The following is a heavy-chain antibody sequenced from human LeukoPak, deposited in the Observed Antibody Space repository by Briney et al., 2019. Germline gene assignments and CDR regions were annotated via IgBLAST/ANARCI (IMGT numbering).Heavy chain of an antibody. J-gene: IGHJ4*02. CDR3: AKDRGLNDYDGLYYFDY. D-gene: IGHD4-23*01. CDR2: ITSSSSYI. CDR1: GFTFSTYW. V-gene: IGHV3-21*04. Sequence: GGSLRLSCAASGFTFSTYWMSWVRQAPGKGLEWVSSITSSSSYIYYADSVKGRFTISRDNSKNTLYLQMNTLRAEDTAVYYCAKDRGLNDYDGLYYFDYWGQGTLVTVSS.